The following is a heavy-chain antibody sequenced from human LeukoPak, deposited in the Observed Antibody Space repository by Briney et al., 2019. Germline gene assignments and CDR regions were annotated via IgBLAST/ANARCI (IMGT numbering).Heavy chain of an antibody. CDR2: IKQDGSEK. D-gene: IGHD5-18*01. CDR3: ARAAYSYGYVGWFDP. V-gene: IGHV3-7*05. Sequence: PGGSLRLSCAASGFAFSSHWMSWVRQAPGKGLEWVAYIKQDGSEKSYVDSVKGRFTISRDNAKNSLYLQMNIFRPDGTAVYYCARAAYSYGYVGWFDPWGQGTLVTVSS. J-gene: IGHJ5*02. CDR1: GFAFSSHW.